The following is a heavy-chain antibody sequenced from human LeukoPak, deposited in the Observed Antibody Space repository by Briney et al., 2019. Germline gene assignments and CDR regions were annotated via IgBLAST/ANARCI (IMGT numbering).Heavy chain of an antibody. D-gene: IGHD6-13*01. Sequence: ASVAVSCKASGYTFPRYHINWVRPATGQGLEWMGWMNHNSGNTGYAHKFQGRLTMTRNTSISTDYMELRSLRSEDTAVYYCARARGQQLVFLGYWGQGTLVTVSS. V-gene: IGHV1-8*01. CDR1: GYTFPRYH. J-gene: IGHJ4*02. CDR3: ARARGQQLVFLGY. CDR2: MNHNSGNT.